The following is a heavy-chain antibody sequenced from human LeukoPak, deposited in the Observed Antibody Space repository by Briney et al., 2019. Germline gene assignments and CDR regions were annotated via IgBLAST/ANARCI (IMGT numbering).Heavy chain of an antibody. V-gene: IGHV1-69*05. Sequence: GASVKVSCKASGGTFSSYAISLVRQAPGQGLEWMGRIIPIFGTANYAQKFQGRVTITTDESTSTAYMELSSLRSEDTAVYYCARGESARADFDIWGQGTMVTVSS. D-gene: IGHD6-25*01. J-gene: IGHJ3*02. CDR2: IIPIFGTA. CDR1: GGTFSSYA. CDR3: ARGESARADFDI.